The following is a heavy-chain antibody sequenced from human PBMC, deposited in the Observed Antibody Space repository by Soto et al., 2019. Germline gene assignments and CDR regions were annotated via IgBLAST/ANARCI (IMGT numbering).Heavy chain of an antibody. CDR1: GFTFSSYA. J-gene: IGHJ3*02. D-gene: IGHD1-20*01. Sequence: GGSLRLSCAASGFTFSSYAMSWVRQAPGKGLEWVSAISGSGGSTYYADTAKGRCTISRDNSKNTLYLQMNSLRAEDTAVYYCAKDRYNWNDAFDIWGQGTMVTVSS. CDR2: ISGSGGST. V-gene: IGHV3-23*01. CDR3: AKDRYNWNDAFDI.